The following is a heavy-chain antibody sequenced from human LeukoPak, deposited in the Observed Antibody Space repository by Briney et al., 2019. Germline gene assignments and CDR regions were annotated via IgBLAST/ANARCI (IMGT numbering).Heavy chain of an antibody. CDR1: GFTFSDYY. Sequence: PGGSLRLSCAASGFTFSDYYMSWIRQAPGKGLEWVSYISSSGNTIYYADSVKGRFTISRDNAKNSLYLRMNSLGTEDTAVYYCARDSGFGLFDCWGQGTLVTVSS. J-gene: IGHJ4*02. D-gene: IGHD5-12*01. CDR3: ARDSGFGLFDC. CDR2: ISSSGNTI. V-gene: IGHV3-11*04.